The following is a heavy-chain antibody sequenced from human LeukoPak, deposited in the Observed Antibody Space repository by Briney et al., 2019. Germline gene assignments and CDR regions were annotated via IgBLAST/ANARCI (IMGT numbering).Heavy chain of an antibody. J-gene: IGHJ4*02. CDR1: GFTFSSYS. CDR2: ISSSSSTI. Sequence: GGSLRPSCAASGFTFSSYSMNWVRQAPGKGLEWVSYISSSSSTIYYADSVKGRFTISRDNAKNSLYLQMNSLRDEDTAVYYCARGYSSSSPEFDYWGQGTLVTVSS. CDR3: ARGYSSSSPEFDY. D-gene: IGHD6-6*01. V-gene: IGHV3-48*02.